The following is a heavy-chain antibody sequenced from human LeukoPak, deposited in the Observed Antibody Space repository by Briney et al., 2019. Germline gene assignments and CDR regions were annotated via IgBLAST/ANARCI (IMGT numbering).Heavy chain of an antibody. CDR1: GGSFSGYY. D-gene: IGHD4-17*01. CDR2: INHSGST. Sequence: SETLSLTCAVYGGSFSGYYWSWIRQPPGKGLEWIGEINHSGSTNYNPSLKSRVTISVDTSKNQFSLKLSSVTAADTAVYYCARDRYTDSGDYDGFDYWGQGTLVTVSS. V-gene: IGHV4-34*01. CDR3: ARDRYTDSGDYDGFDY. J-gene: IGHJ4*02.